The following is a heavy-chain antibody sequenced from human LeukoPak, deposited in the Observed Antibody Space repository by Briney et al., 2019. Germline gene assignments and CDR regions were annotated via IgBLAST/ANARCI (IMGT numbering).Heavy chain of an antibody. V-gene: IGHV3-74*01. Sequence: PGGSLRLSCAASGFTVSTYWMHWVRQVPGKGLVWVSRINSDGSSTSYADSVKGRFTISRDSAKNTLYLQMNSLRAEDTAVYYCARQVAAAAAFDYWGQGTLVTVSS. J-gene: IGHJ4*02. D-gene: IGHD6-13*01. CDR1: GFTVSTYW. CDR2: INSDGSST. CDR3: ARQVAAAAAFDY.